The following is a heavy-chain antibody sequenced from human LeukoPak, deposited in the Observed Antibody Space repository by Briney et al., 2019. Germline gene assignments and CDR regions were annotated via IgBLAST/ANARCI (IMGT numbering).Heavy chain of an antibody. V-gene: IGHV3-20*04. CDR2: INWNGGST. D-gene: IGHD6-6*01. Sequence: PGGSLRLSCAASGFTFDDYGMSWVRQAPGRGLEWVSGINWNGGSTGYADSVKGRFTISRDNAKNSLYLQMNSLRAEDTALYYCARDIQYSRSSRAPYYMDVWGKGTTVTVSS. CDR1: GFTFDDYG. J-gene: IGHJ6*03. CDR3: ARDIQYSRSSRAPYYMDV.